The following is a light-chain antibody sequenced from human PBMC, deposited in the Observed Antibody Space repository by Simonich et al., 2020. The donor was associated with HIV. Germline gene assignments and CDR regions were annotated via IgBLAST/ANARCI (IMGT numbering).Light chain of an antibody. CDR3: QQYNNWPLF. CDR2: GAS. Sequence: EIVMMQSPATLSVSPGERATLSCRASQSVSSNLAWYQQKPGQAPRLLIYGASTRATGIPARFSGSGSGTEFTRTITSMQAEDFAVYYCQQYNNWPLFFGQGTKVEIK. CDR1: QSVSSN. J-gene: IGKJ2*01. V-gene: IGKV3-15*01.